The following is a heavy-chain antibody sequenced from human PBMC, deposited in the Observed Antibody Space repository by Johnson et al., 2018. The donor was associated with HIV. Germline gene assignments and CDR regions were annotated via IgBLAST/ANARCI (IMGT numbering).Heavy chain of an antibody. CDR2: IYSGGST. J-gene: IGHJ3*02. D-gene: IGHD6-19*01. V-gene: IGHV3-53*01. CDR1: GFTVSSNY. CDR3: ASRVVWSSGWSDAFDI. Sequence: VQLVESVGGLIQPGGSLRLSCAASGFTVSSNYMSWVRQAPGKGLEWVSVIYSGGSTYYADSVKGRFTISRDNSKNTLYLQMNSLRAEDTAVYYCASRVVWSSGWSDAFDIWGQGTMVTVSS.